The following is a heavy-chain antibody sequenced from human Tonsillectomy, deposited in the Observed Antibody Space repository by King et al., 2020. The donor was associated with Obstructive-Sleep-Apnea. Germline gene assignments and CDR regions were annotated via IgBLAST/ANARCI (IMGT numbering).Heavy chain of an antibody. J-gene: IGHJ6*02. D-gene: IGHD2-15*01. Sequence: VQLVESGGGLVQPGGSLRLSCAASGFTVSSNYMSWVRQAPGKGLEWVSVIYSGGSTYYADSVKGRFTISRHNSNNTLYLQMNSLRAEDTAVYYCARDLVGYCSGGSCYGYYYYGMDVWGQGTTVTVSS. CDR2: IYSGGST. V-gene: IGHV3-53*04. CDR3: ARDLVGYCSGGSCYGYYYYGMDV. CDR1: GFTVSSNY.